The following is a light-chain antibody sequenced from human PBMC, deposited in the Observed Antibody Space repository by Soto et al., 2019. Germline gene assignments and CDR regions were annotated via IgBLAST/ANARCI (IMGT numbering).Light chain of an antibody. CDR2: GAS. CDR3: QQYATSARLT. Sequence: EIVLTQSPATLSLSPGERATLSCRASQSVSSNYLAWYQQKPGQSPRLLIYGASSRANGIPDRFSGSGSGTDFTLTINRLEPEDFAVYYCQQYATSARLTFGPGTKVDI. CDR1: QSVSSNY. J-gene: IGKJ3*01. V-gene: IGKV3-20*01.